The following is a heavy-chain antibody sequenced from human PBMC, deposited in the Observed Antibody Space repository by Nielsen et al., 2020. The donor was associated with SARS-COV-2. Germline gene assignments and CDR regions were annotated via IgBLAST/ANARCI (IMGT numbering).Heavy chain of an antibody. Sequence: GESLKIPCAASGFTFSSCDMHWVRQATGKGLEWVSAIGTAGDTYYPGSVKGRFTISREKAKNSLYLQMNSLRAGDTAVYYCARGLGYFDSWGQGTLVTVSS. V-gene: IGHV3-13*04. J-gene: IGHJ4*02. D-gene: IGHD7-27*01. CDR1: GFTFSSCD. CDR2: IGTAGDT. CDR3: ARGLGYFDS.